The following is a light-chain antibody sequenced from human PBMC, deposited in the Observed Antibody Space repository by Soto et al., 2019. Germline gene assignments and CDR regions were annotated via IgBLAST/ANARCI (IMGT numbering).Light chain of an antibody. CDR3: SSFVDGTSYV. V-gene: IGLV2-8*01. Sequence: QSALTQPPSVSGSPGEWATISCTGTSSDVGFFNYVSWYQHHPGKVPKFLIYEVNKRPSGVPDRFSGSKSGNTASLTVSGLQPGDEAEYFCSSFVDGTSYVFGTGTKVTVL. CDR1: SSDVGFFNY. J-gene: IGLJ1*01. CDR2: EVN.